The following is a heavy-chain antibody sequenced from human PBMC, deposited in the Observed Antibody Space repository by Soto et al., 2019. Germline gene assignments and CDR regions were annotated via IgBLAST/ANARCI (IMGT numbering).Heavy chain of an antibody. V-gene: IGHV4-31*03. D-gene: IGHD2-8*01. CDR2: IYYSGTT. Sequence: SETLSLTCTVSGGSVSSGGYYWSWIRQHPGTGLEWIGYIYYSGTTYFNPSLKSRASISLDTSKNEFSLKLTSVTAADTAVYYCARRALPQCINGVCYRDGFWDYWGQGALVTVSS. CDR1: GGSVSSGGYY. J-gene: IGHJ4*02. CDR3: ARRALPQCINGVCYRDGFWDY.